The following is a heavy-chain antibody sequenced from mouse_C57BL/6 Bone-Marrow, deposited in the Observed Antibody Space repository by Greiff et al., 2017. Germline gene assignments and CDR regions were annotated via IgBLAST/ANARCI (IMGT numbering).Heavy chain of an antibody. CDR1: GYTFTGYW. D-gene: IGHD1-1*01. Sequence: QVQLQQPGAELVKPGASVKLSCKASGYTFTGYWMHWVKQRPGSSLEWIGRIDTNSGGTKYNEKFQSKATLTVDKPHRTAYITLRSLTSEDSAVDVWASPSFYYGSSYAGSRYAMDYWGQGTSVTVSS. V-gene: IGHV1-72*01. CDR3: ASPSFYYGSSYAGSRYAMDY. CDR2: IDTNSGGT. J-gene: IGHJ4*01.